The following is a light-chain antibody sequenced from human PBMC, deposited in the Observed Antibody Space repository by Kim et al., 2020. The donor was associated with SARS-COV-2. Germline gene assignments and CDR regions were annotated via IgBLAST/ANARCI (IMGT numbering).Light chain of an antibody. CDR2: DAS. V-gene: IGKV3-11*01. J-gene: IGKJ3*01. CDR3: QQRSNWPPLFS. CDR1: QSVSSY. Sequence: EIVLTQSPATLSLSPGERATLSCRASQSVSSYLAWYQQKPGQAPRLLIYDASNRATGIPARFSGSGSGKDFTLTISSLEPEDFAVYYCQQRSNWPPLFSFGPGTKMGIK.